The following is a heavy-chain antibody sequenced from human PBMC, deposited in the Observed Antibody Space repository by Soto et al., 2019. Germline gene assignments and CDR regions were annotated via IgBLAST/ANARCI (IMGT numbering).Heavy chain of an antibody. CDR3: AKTTFYHGSGSYFPFDY. CDR1: GFTFSNYG. Sequence: PGGSLRLSCAASGFTFSNYGMTWVRRTPGKGLEWVSSISSSGGNTYYADSVKGRLTISRDNSKNTLYLQMNSLRADDTAAYYCAKTTFYHGSGSYFPFDYWGQGTLVTVSS. CDR2: ISSSGGNT. D-gene: IGHD3-10*01. J-gene: IGHJ4*02. V-gene: IGHV3-23*01.